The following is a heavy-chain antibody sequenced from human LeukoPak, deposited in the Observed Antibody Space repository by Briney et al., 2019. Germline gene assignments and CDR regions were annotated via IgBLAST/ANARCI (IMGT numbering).Heavy chain of an antibody. CDR3: ARLSGASWSNFDY. CDR1: GYRFPIYW. Sequence: GESLKISCKGSGYRFPIYWIGWVRQMPGKGLEWMGIIHPGASDTRYSPSFQGQVTISADKSIYTAHLQWSSLKASDTAMYYCARLSGASWSNFDYWGQGTLVTVSS. V-gene: IGHV5-51*01. J-gene: IGHJ4*02. CDR2: IHPGASDT. D-gene: IGHD3-10*01.